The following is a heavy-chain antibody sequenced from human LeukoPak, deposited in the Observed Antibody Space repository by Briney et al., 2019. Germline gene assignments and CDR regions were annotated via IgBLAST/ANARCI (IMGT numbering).Heavy chain of an antibody. CDR2: ISSNGGST. J-gene: IGHJ3*02. CDR3: ARALAGATTVDAFDI. V-gene: IGHV3-64*01. Sequence: GGSLRLSCAASGFAFSSYAMHWVRQAPGKGLEYVSAISSNGGSTYYANSVKGRFTISRDNSKNTLYLQMGSLRAEDMAVYYCARALAGATTVDAFDIWGQGTMVTVSS. D-gene: IGHD1-26*01. CDR1: GFAFSSYA.